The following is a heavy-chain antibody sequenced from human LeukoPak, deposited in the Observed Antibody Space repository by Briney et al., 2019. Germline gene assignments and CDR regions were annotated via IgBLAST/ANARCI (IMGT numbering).Heavy chain of an antibody. CDR2: INAGNGNS. CDR3: ARGPSRGWFDP. CDR1: GYTFTSYA. Sequence: ASVKVSCKASGYTFTSYAMHWVRQAPGQRLEWMGWINAGNGNSKYSQKFQGRVTITRDTSASTAYMGLSSLRSEDTAVYYCARGPSRGWFDPWGRGTLVTVSS. J-gene: IGHJ5*02. V-gene: IGHV1-3*01. D-gene: IGHD2-2*01.